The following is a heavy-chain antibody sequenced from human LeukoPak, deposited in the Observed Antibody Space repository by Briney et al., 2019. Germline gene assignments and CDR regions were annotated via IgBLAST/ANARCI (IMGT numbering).Heavy chain of an antibody. J-gene: IGHJ4*02. D-gene: IGHD6-13*01. Sequence: SESLSLTCTVSGGSISGGSYYWVWIRQPPGKGLEWIGSIFYGGSIYYNPSLKSRVTVSVDTSRNQFSLKLSSVTAADTAVYYCASTGYSSSWSQGTLVTVSS. CDR2: IFYGGSI. V-gene: IGHV4-39*07. CDR1: GGSISGGSYY. CDR3: ASTGYSSS.